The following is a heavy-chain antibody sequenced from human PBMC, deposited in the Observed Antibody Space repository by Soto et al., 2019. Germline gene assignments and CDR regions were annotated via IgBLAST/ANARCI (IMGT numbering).Heavy chain of an antibody. Sequence: PSETLSLTCTVSGGSISSGDYYWSWIRQPPGKGLEWIGYIYYSGSTYYNPSLKSRVTISVDTSKNQFSLKLSSVTAADTAVYYCAREFGRRYYSNYEPHYYYYGMGVWGQGTTVTVSS. J-gene: IGHJ6*02. D-gene: IGHD4-4*01. CDR3: AREFGRRYYSNYEPHYYYYGMGV. CDR2: IYYSGST. CDR1: GGSISSGDYY. V-gene: IGHV4-30-4*01.